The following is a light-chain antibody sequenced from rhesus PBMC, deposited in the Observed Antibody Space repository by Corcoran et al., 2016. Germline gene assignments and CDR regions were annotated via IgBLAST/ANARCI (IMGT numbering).Light chain of an antibody. V-gene: IGKV1-22*01. J-gene: IGKJ2*01. CDR3: QQYSSSPYS. CDR1: QSISSW. Sequence: DIQMTQSPSSLSASVGDTVTITCRASQSISSWLAWYQQKQGKSPKLLNYKASSLQSGVPSRFSGSGSGTDFTLTISSLQSEDFATYDCQQYSSSPYSFGQGTKVEI. CDR2: KAS.